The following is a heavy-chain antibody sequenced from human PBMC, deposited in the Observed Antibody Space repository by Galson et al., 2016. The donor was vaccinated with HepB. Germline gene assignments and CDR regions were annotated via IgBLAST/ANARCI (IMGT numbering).Heavy chain of an antibody. CDR2: INAGNGNT. Sequence: SVKVSCKASGYTFTTYAMHWVRQAPGQRLEWMGWINAGNGNTKYSQKFQGRVTITRDTSASIVYMELSSLRSEDTAVYYCARGGVGGSSKGHYGMEVWGQGTTVTVSS. CDR3: ARGGVGGSSKGHYGMEV. V-gene: IGHV1-3*01. D-gene: IGHD3-16*01. CDR1: GYTFTTYA. J-gene: IGHJ6*02.